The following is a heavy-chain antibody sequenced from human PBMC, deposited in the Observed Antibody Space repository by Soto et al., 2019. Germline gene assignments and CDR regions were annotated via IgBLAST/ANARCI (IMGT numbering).Heavy chain of an antibody. Sequence: QVQLQESGPGLVKPSQTLSLTCTVSGGSISSGGYYWSWIRQHPGKGLEWIGYIYYSGSTYYNPSLKSRVTISVDTAKNQFYLKLSSVTAADTAVDYCARGYKTDYYESSGGGMDVWGQGTTVTVSS. J-gene: IGHJ6*02. D-gene: IGHD3-22*01. CDR3: ARGYKTDYYESSGGGMDV. CDR2: IYYSGST. V-gene: IGHV4-31*03. CDR1: GGSISSGGYY.